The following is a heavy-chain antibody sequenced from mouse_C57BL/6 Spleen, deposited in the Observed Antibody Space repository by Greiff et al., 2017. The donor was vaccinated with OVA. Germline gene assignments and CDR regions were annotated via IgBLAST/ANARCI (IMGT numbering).Heavy chain of an antibody. D-gene: IGHD2-4*01. Sequence: EVKLMESGPGLVKPSQSLSLTCSVTGYSIPSGYYWYWIRPFPGNKLEWMGYISYDGSNNYTPSLKNRISITRDTSKNQRFLKLNSVTTEDTAKYYSARDRIYYDDGFAYWGQGTIVTVSA. CDR2: ISYDGSN. J-gene: IGHJ3*01. CDR3: ARDRIYYDDGFAY. V-gene: IGHV3-6*01. CDR1: GYSIPSGYY.